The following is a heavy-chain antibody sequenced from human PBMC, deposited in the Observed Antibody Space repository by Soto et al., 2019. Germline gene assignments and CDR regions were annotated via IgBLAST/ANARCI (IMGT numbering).Heavy chain of an antibody. CDR2: IIPIFGPA. CDR3: GRGSSWTKVEY. V-gene: IGHV1-69*01. J-gene: IGHJ4*02. D-gene: IGHD6-13*01. CDR1: GGSVNNSA. Sequence: QVQLVQSGSEVKKPGSSVRVSCKASGGSVNNSAISWLRQAPGQGLEWVGGIIPIFGPAIYARKFQGRVTITADESSSTAYMELNNVRSEDTAVYYCGRGSSWTKVEYWGQGTLVTVSS.